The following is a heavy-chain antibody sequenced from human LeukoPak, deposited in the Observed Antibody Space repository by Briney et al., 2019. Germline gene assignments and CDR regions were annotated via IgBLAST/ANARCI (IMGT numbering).Heavy chain of an antibody. CDR1: GGSMTSRY. CDR2: IHDSGST. J-gene: IGHJ4*02. CDR3: ARDSSYCPDASCWGPDVQVVPGYYFDY. D-gene: IGHD6-6*01. Sequence: SETLSLTCTVSGGSMTSRYWSWVRQSPGKGLEWIGYIHDSGSTNYNPSLRSRVTISLDTSNNHFSLRLSSVTAADTAMYYCARDSSYCPDASCWGPDVQVVPGYYFDYWGPGILVTVTS. V-gene: IGHV4-59*11.